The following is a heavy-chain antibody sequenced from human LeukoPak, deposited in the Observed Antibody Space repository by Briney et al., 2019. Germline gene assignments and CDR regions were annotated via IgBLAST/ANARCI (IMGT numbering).Heavy chain of an antibody. V-gene: IGHV3-49*04. CDR2: IRSKAYGGTT. CDR3: TRDPPPLLEWSGYRGDRGVDY. D-gene: IGHD3-3*01. Sequence: GGSLRLSCTASGFTFGDYAMSWVRQAPGKGLEWVGFIRSKAYGGTTEYAASVKGRFTISRDDSKSIAYLQMNSLKTEDTAVYYCTRDPPPLLEWSGYRGDRGVDYWGQGTLVTVSS. CDR1: GFTFGDYA. J-gene: IGHJ4*02.